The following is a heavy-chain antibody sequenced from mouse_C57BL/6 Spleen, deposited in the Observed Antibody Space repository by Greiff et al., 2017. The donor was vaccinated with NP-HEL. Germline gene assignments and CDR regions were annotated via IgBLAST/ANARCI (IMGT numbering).Heavy chain of an antibody. V-gene: IGHV1-7*01. Sequence: VQLQQSGAELAKPGASVKLSCKASGYTFTSYWMHWVNQRPGQGLEWIGYINPSSGYTKYNQKFKDKATLTADKYSSTAYMQLSSLTYEDSAVYYCAKGDYYGHYYAMDYWGQGTSVTVSS. CDR3: AKGDYYGHYYAMDY. J-gene: IGHJ4*01. D-gene: IGHD1-1*01. CDR1: GYTFTSYW. CDR2: INPSSGYT.